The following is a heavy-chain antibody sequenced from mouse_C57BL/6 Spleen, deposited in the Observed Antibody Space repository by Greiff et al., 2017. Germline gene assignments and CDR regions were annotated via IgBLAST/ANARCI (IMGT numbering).Heavy chain of an antibody. V-gene: IGHV1-82*01. CDR2: IYPGDGDT. Sequence: VQLQQSGPELVKPGASVKISCKASGYAFSSSWMNWVKQRPGKGLEWIGRIYPGDGDTNYNGKFKGKATLTADKSSSTAYMQLSSLTSEDSAVYCCARSGDYDEAMDYWGQGTSVTVSS. D-gene: IGHD2-4*01. CDR3: ARSGDYDEAMDY. J-gene: IGHJ4*01. CDR1: GYAFSSSW.